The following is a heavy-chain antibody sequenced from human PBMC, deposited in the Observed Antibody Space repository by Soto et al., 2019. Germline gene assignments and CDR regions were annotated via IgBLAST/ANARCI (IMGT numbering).Heavy chain of an antibody. V-gene: IGHV1-69*13. Sequence: GASVKVSCKASGGTFSSYAISWVRQAPGQGLEWMGGIIPIFGTANYAQKFQGRVTITADESTSTAYMELSSLRSEDTAVYYCAREVVVAATYFDYWGQGTLVTVPS. J-gene: IGHJ4*02. D-gene: IGHD2-15*01. CDR2: IIPIFGTA. CDR3: AREVVVAATYFDY. CDR1: GGTFSSYA.